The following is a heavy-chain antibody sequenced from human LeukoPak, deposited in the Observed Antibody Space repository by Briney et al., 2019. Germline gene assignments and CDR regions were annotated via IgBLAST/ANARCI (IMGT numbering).Heavy chain of an antibody. CDR1: GFTFRSYA. CDR2: ISYGGSNK. V-gene: IGHV3-30-3*01. CDR3: ARGTSY. J-gene: IGHJ4*02. Sequence: GGSLRLSCAASGFTFRSYAMHWVRQAPGKGLEWVAVISYGGSNKYYADSVKGRFTISRDNSKNTLYLQMNSLRAEDTAVYYCARGTSYWGQGTLVTVSS. D-gene: IGHD2-2*01.